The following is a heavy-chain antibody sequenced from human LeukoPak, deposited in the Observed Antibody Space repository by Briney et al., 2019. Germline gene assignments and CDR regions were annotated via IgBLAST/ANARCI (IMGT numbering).Heavy chain of an antibody. Sequence: GGSLRLSCAASGLTFRSYWMSWVRQVPGKGLEWTSYMSGSGIYYADSVKGRFTISRDNAKNSLYLQMSSLRAEDSAVYFCARRSLTTGGHAFDVWGQGTLVTVSS. CDR1: GLTFRSYW. CDR3: ARRSLTTGGHAFDV. J-gene: IGHJ3*01. V-gene: IGHV3-48*04. D-gene: IGHD1-1*01. CDR2: MSGSGI.